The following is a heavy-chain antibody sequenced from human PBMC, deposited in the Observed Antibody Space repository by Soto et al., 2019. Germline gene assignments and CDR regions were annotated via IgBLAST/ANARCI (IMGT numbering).Heavy chain of an antibody. CDR2: ISAYNGNT. Sequence: ASVKVSCKASGYTFTSYGISWVRQVPGQGLEWMGWISAYNGNTNYAQKLQGRVTMTTDTSTSTAYMELRSLRSDDTAVYYCARDDYDILTGYYLYGMDVWGQGTTVTVSS. D-gene: IGHD3-9*01. V-gene: IGHV1-18*04. CDR1: GYTFTSYG. CDR3: ARDDYDILTGYYLYGMDV. J-gene: IGHJ6*02.